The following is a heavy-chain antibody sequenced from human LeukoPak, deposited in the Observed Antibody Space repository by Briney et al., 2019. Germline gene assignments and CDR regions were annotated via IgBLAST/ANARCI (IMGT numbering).Heavy chain of an antibody. J-gene: IGHJ3*02. CDR1: RFTFSGYV. V-gene: IGHV3-33*01. CDR2: IWNDGNNK. CDR3: ARETVMGAVGTFDI. D-gene: IGHD6-13*01. Sequence: GRSLRLSCAASRFTFSGYVMHWVRQALGKGLEWVAVIWNDGNNKYYVDSVKGRFTISRDNSKNTLYLQMNSLRAEDTAVYYCARETVMGAVGTFDIWGHGTMVTVSS.